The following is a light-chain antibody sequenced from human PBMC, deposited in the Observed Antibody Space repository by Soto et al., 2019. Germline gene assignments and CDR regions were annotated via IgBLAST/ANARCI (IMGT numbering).Light chain of an antibody. CDR1: QSVSSY. Sequence: EIVLTQSPATLSLSPGERATLSCRASQSVSSYLAWYQQKPGQAPRLLIYDASNRATGIPARFSGSGSGTDFTLTISSLEPEDFAVYYCQQRSNWPPVFGQGTNVEIK. CDR2: DAS. V-gene: IGKV3-11*01. CDR3: QQRSNWPPV. J-gene: IGKJ1*01.